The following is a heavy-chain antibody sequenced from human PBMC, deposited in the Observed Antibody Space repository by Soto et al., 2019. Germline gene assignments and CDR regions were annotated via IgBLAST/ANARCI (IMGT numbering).Heavy chain of an antibody. Sequence: ASVKVSCKASGGTFSNHAISWVRQAPGQGLEWMGGIVPMFGTANYAQKFQGRVTATADKSKNTAYMELSSPTSEDTAVYYCARGDDFDYYYGVDVWGQGTTVTVSS. V-gene: IGHV1-69*06. D-gene: IGHD3-16*01. CDR1: GGTFSNHA. CDR2: IVPMFGTA. J-gene: IGHJ6*02. CDR3: ARGDDFDYYYGVDV.